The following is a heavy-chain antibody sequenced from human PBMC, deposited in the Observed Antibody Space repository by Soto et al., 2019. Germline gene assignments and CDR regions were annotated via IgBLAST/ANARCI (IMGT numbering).Heavy chain of an antibody. Sequence: QVQLQESGPGLVKPSQTLSLTCTVSGGSISSGDYYWSWIGQPPGKGLEWIGYVYYSGSTYYNPSLKSHVTISADPSKTQFSVKLSSVTAADTAVYYCARADRQPTIYGGMDVWGQGTTVTVSS. V-gene: IGHV4-30-4*01. CDR3: ARADRQPTIYGGMDV. CDR2: VYYSGST. CDR1: GGSISSGDYY. J-gene: IGHJ6*02. D-gene: IGHD3-3*01.